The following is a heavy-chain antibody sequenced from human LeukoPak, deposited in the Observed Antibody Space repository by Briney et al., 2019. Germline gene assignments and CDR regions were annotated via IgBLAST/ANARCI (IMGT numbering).Heavy chain of an antibody. V-gene: IGHV3-48*04. J-gene: IGHJ4*01. Sequence: PGGSLRLSCAASGFTFSSYAMSWVRQAPGKGLEWVSYIDGSSRNIRYADSVKGRFTIFRDNAKSSVFLQMNNLTVDDTAVYYCARRLAYWGHGTLVVVSS. CDR1: GFTFSSYA. CDR2: IDGSSRNI. CDR3: ARRLAY.